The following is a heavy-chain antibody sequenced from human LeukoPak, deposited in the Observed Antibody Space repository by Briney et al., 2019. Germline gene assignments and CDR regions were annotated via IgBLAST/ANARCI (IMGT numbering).Heavy chain of an antibody. V-gene: IGHV3-30-3*01. D-gene: IGHD3-22*01. Sequence: PGGSLRLSCAASGFTFSSYAMHWVRQAPGKGLEWVAVISYDGSNKYYADSVKGRFTISRDNSKNTLYLQMNSLRAEDTAVYYCAKEGDSSGYLYYFDYWGQGTLVTVSS. CDR2: ISYDGSNK. CDR1: GFTFSSYA. CDR3: AKEGDSSGYLYYFDY. J-gene: IGHJ4*02.